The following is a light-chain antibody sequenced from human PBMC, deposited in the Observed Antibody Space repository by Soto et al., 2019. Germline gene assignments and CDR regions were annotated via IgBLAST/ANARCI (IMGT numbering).Light chain of an antibody. V-gene: IGKV1-39*01. CDR1: QSITTY. Sequence: DIQMTQSPSSLSASVGDRVTITCRASQSITTYLNWYQQTSGEAPKLLIYAAARVQTVVPSRFSGSGSGTDFTLTISSLQPEDFATYYCQQAYGAPPTFGQGTKVEIK. CDR2: AAA. J-gene: IGKJ1*01. CDR3: QQAYGAPPT.